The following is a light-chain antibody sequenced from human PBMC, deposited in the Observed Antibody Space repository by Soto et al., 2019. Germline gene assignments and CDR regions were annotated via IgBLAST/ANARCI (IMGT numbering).Light chain of an antibody. V-gene: IGKV3-20*01. CDR2: GAS. J-gene: IGKJ1*01. Sequence: EIVLTQSPVTLSLSPGDRASLSCRASQTVSSSYLAWYQQKPGQAPRLLIYGASTRATGIPDRFSGSGSGTDFTLTISRLEPEDFAVYYCQQYGGSPRTFGQGTKVDIK. CDR1: QTVSSSY. CDR3: QQYGGSPRT.